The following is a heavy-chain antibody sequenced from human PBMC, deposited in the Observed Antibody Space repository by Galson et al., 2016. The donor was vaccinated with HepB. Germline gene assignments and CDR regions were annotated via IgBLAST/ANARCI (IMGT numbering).Heavy chain of an antibody. V-gene: IGHV3-53*01. D-gene: IGHD4-11*01. J-gene: IGHJ6*02. Sequence: SLRLSCAASGFTVSSTYMSWVRQAPGKGLEWISVIFSGGSTYYADSVKGRFTISRDNSKNTVYLEMNSLRAEDTAVYYCAREGSADCSNCDHWNYGMDVWGQGTKVTVSS. CDR1: GFTVSSTY. CDR2: IFSGGST. CDR3: AREGSADCSNCDHWNYGMDV.